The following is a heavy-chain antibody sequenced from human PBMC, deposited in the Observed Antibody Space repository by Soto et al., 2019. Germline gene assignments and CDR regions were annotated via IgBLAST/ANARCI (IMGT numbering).Heavy chain of an antibody. CDR3: AKDASVDIVATITWFDY. V-gene: IGHV3-23*01. D-gene: IGHD5-12*01. CDR1: RFTFSSYA. CDR2: ISGSGGST. Sequence: EAQLLESGGGLVQPGGSLRLSCAASRFTFSSYAMSWVRQAPGKGLEWVSAISGSGGSTYYADSVKGRFTISRENSKNTLHLQMNSLRVEDTAVYYCAKDASVDIVATITWFDYWGQGTLVTVSS. J-gene: IGHJ4*02.